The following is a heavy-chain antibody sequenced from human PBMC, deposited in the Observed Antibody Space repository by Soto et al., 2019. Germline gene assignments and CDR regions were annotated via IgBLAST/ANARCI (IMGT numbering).Heavy chain of an antibody. D-gene: IGHD6-13*01. CDR2: IYYTGNT. CDR1: GGSISTYY. V-gene: IGHV4-59*13. J-gene: IGHJ5*02. Sequence: SETLSLTCTVTGGSISTYYWSWIRQPPGKGLEWIGHIYYTGNTNYNPSLKSRVTISVDTSKNQFSLKLSSVTAADTAVYYCARDIAAAGTGHWFDPWGQGTLVTVSS. CDR3: ARDIAAAGTGHWFDP.